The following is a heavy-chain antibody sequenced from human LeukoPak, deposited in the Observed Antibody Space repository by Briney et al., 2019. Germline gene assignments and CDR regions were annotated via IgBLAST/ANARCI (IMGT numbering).Heavy chain of an antibody. D-gene: IGHD6-19*01. Sequence: GGSLRLSCPASGFTFSSYAMHWVRQAPGKGLEWVAVISYDGSNKYYADSVKGRFTISRDNSKNTLYLQMNSLRAEDTAVYYCAREGRIAVAGTPPGNWGQGTLVTVSS. V-gene: IGHV3-30-3*01. J-gene: IGHJ4*02. CDR2: ISYDGSNK. CDR1: GFTFSSYA. CDR3: AREGRIAVAGTPPGN.